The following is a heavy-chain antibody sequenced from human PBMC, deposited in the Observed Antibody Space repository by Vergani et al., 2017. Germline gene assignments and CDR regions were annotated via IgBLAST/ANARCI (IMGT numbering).Heavy chain of an antibody. J-gene: IGHJ4*02. CDR1: GYTFTSYG. Sequence: QVQLVQSGAEVKKPGASVTVSCKASGYTFTSYGISWVRQAPGQGLEWMGWISAYNGNTNYAQKLQGRVTMTTDTSTSTAYIELRSLRSDDTAVYYCAGDLEGQAVAGSGYWGQGTLVTVSS. V-gene: IGHV1-18*01. CDR3: AGDLEGQAVAGSGY. D-gene: IGHD6-19*01. CDR2: ISAYNGNT.